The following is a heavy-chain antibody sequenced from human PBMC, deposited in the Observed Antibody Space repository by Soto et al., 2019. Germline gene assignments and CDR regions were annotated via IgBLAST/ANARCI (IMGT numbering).Heavy chain of an antibody. CDR3: AHKGDGYRGFKY. CDR2: IYWDDDK. V-gene: IGHV2-5*02. J-gene: IGHJ4*01. CDR1: GFSLSTSGVG. Sequence: QITLKESGPTLVKPTQTLTLTCTLSGFSLSTSGVGVGWIRQPPGKALEWLALIYWDDDKRYSPFLKSRLTITNDTSKNQVVLTLTNMDPVDTATYYCAHKGDGYRGFKYWGHGTLVTVSS. D-gene: IGHD5-12*01.